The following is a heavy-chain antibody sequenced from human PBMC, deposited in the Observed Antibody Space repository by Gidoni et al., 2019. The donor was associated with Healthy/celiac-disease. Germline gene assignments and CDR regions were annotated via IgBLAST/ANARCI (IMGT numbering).Heavy chain of an antibody. CDR1: GFTFSSYA. D-gene: IGHD7-27*01. CDR2: ISYDGSNK. Sequence: QVQLVESGGGVVQPGRSLRLSCAASGFTFSSYAMHWVRQAPGKGLEWVAVISYDGSNKYYADSVKGRFTISRDNSKNTLYLQMNSLRAEDTAVYYCARDSGGMGKDYWGQGTLVTVSS. J-gene: IGHJ4*02. V-gene: IGHV3-30*01. CDR3: ARDSGGMGKDY.